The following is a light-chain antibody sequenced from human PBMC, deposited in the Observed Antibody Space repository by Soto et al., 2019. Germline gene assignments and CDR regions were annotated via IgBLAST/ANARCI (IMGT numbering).Light chain of an antibody. CDR2: KAS. J-gene: IGKJ1*01. Sequence: LPQSPSSLTKSVGDRANIGCRASQRISSRLAWYQHKPGKAPKLLIYKASSLESGAPSRFSGSGSETEFTLTISNLQPDDFATYYCQQYHDSWTFGQGTKVDIK. CDR3: QQYHDSWT. CDR1: QRISSR. V-gene: IGKV1-5*03.